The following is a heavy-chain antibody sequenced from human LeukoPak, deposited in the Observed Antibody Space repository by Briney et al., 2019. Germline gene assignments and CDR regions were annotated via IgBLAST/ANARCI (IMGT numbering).Heavy chain of an antibody. J-gene: IGHJ5*02. D-gene: IGHD2-15*01. CDR3: ARLSCSDGVCPTLPYNHFDP. V-gene: IGHV4-39*01. CDR2: VYYDGVT. CDR1: GGSISSRGFF. Sequence: SETLSLTCTVSGGSISSRGFFWGWIRQPPGKGPEWIGSVYYDGVTYYNRSFQSRVTMSLDKSTNRFSLRLSPVTAADTAVYYCARLSCSDGVCPTLPYNHFDPWGQGTLVIVST.